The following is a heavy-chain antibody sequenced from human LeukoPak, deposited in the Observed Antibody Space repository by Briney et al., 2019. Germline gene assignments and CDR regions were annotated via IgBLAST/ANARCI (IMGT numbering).Heavy chain of an antibody. CDR1: GGSISSSSYY. J-gene: IGHJ6*03. CDR2: IYHSGST. D-gene: IGHD4-23*01. V-gene: IGHV4-39*07. CDR3: ARYASGGNSGWDYYMDV. Sequence: SETLSLTCTVSGGSISSSSYYWGWIRQPPGKGLEWIGSIYHSGSTYYNPSLKSRVTISVDTSKNQFSLKLSSVTAADTAVYYCARYASGGNSGWDYYMDVWGKGTTVTVSS.